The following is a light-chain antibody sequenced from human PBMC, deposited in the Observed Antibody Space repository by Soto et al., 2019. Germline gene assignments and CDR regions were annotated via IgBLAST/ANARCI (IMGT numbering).Light chain of an antibody. J-gene: IGLJ1*01. CDR2: EGT. CDR3: CSYASSSSYV. V-gene: IGLV2-23*01. CDR1: TSDVGGYNL. Sequence: ALAQPASVSGSPGQSITISCSGTTSDVGGYNLVSWYQQHTAKAPKLLIYEGTQRPSGVSSRFSGSKSGNTASLTISGLQAEDEADYYCCSYASSSSYVFGTGTKVTVL.